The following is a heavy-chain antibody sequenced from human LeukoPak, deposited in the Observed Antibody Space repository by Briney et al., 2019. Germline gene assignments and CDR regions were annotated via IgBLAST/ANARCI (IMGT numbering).Heavy chain of an antibody. CDR3: ARTYYDFWSGYNWFDP. D-gene: IGHD3-3*01. J-gene: IGHJ5*02. V-gene: IGHV4-30-4*01. CDR1: GGSISSGDYY. CDR2: IYYSGST. Sequence: SETLSLTCTVSGGSISSGDYYWSWIRQSPGKGLEWIGYIYYSGSTYYNPSLKSRVTISVDTSKNQFSLKLSSVTAADTAVYYCARTYYDFWSGYNWFDPWGQGTLVTVSS.